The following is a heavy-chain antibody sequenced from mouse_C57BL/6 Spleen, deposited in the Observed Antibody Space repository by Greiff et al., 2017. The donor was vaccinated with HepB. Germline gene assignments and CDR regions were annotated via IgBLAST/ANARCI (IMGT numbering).Heavy chain of an antibody. CDR1: GYTFTSYW. V-gene: IGHV1-52*01. D-gene: IGHD1-1*01. CDR3: ARRDNGSDLDY. J-gene: IGHJ2*01. CDR2: IDPSDSET. Sequence: QVQLQQPGAELVRPGSSVKLSCKASGYTFTSYWMHWVKQRPIQGLEWIGNIDPSDSETHYNQKFKDKATLTVDKSSSTAYMQLSSLTSQDSADNKSARRDNGSDLDYWGQGTTLTVSS.